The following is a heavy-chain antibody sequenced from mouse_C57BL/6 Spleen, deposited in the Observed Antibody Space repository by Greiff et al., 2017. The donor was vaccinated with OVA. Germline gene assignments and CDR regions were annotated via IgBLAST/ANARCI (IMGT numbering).Heavy chain of an antibody. CDR3: ASKGGNYDYAMDY. CDR2: IYPGDGDT. CDR1: GYAFSSYW. V-gene: IGHV1-80*01. J-gene: IGHJ4*01. Sequence: VQLVESGAELVKPGASVKISCKASGYAFSSYWMNWVKQRPGKGLEWIGQIYPGDGDTNYNGKFKGKATLTADKSSSTAYMQLSSLTSEDSAVYFCASKGGNYDYAMDYWGQGTSVTVSS. D-gene: IGHD2-1*01.